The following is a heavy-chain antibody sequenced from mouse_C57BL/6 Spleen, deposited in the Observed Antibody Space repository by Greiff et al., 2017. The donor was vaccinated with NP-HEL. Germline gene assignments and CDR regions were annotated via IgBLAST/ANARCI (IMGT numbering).Heavy chain of an antibody. Sequence: QVQLQQSGAELVRPGASVTLSCKASGYTFTDYEMHWVKQTPVHGLEWIGAIDPETGGTAYNQKFKGKAILTADKSSSTAYMELRSLTSEDSAVYYCTSYYSILDYWGQGTTLTVSS. CDR1: GYTFTDYE. D-gene: IGHD2-5*01. CDR3: TSYYSILDY. V-gene: IGHV1-15*01. J-gene: IGHJ2*01. CDR2: IDPETGGT.